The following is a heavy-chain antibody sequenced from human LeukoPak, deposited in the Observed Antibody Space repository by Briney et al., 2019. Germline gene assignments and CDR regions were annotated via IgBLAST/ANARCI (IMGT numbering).Heavy chain of an antibody. CDR3: ARVYYDSGIR. J-gene: IGHJ4*02. CDR2: IHYSGSI. V-gene: IGHV4-39*01. D-gene: IGHD3-10*01. CDR1: GGSISNRDYY. Sequence: PSETLSLTCTVSGGSISNRDYYWGWIRQPPGKGLEWIGNIHYSGSIYYNPSLKSRVTISVDAPKNQFSLKLSSVTAADTAVYNCARVYYDSGIRWGQGTLVTVSS.